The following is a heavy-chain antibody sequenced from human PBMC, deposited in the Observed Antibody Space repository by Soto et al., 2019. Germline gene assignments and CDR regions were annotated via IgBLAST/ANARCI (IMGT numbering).Heavy chain of an antibody. J-gene: IGHJ1*01. CDR1: GFTFSSYE. V-gene: IGHV3-48*03. D-gene: IGHD6-19*01. CDR3: ARDSVGGWKSNAEYFQH. CDR2: ISSSGSTI. Sequence: EVQLVESGGGLVQPGGSLRLSCAASGFTFSSYEMNWVRQAPGKGLEWVSYISSSGSTIYYADSVKGRFTISRDNAKNSLYLQMNSLRAEDTAVYYCARDSVGGWKSNAEYFQHWGQGTLVTVSS.